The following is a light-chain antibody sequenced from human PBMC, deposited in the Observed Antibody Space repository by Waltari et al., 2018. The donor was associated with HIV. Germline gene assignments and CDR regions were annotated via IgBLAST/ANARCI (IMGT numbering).Light chain of an antibody. V-gene: IGKV4-1*01. J-gene: IGKJ4*01. CDR2: WAS. CDR3: QQYYSNFLT. Sequence: DIVMTQYLDSLAVSLGERASINCNSSQSVIHSHDNKNNKNDLAWYQQKPGQPPQLLIYWASTRESGVPDRFSGSGSGTDFTLTISSLQAEDVAVYYCQQYYSNFLTFGGGTRVEIK. CDR1: QSVIHSHDNKNNKND.